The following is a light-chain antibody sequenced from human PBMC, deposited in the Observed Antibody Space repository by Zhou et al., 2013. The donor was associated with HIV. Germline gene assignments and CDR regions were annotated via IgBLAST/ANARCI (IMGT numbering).Light chain of an antibody. Sequence: DIQMTQSPSTLSASVGDRVTITCRASQSISSWLAWYQQKPGKAPKLLIYKASSLESGVPSRFSGSGSGTEFTLTISSLQPDDFATYYCQQYXSYRYYVTFVGRNNWRSN. V-gene: IGKV1-5*03. CDR3: QQYXSYRYYVT. J-gene: IGKJ4*02. CDR2: KAS. CDR1: QSISSW.